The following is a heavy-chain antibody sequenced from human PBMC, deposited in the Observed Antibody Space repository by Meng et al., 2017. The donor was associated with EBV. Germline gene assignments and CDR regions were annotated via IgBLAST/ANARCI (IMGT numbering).Heavy chain of an antibody. CDR1: GDSISSFYY. J-gene: IGHJ5*02. CDR3: ARPFPSWQSPRLDPFGA. V-gene: IGHV4-39*01. CDR2: VHYTGST. D-gene: IGHD6-19*01. Sequence: QLQLRESGPGQVKPSEXLSLTCTVSGDSISSFYYWGWIRQPPGRGREWIGSVHYTGSTYYSPSLKSRVTVSVDTSKNQFSLRLTSVTAADTAVYYCARPFPSWQSPRLDPFGAWGQGTLVTVSS.